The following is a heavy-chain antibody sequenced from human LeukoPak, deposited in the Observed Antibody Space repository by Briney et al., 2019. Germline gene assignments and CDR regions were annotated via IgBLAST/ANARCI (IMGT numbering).Heavy chain of an antibody. V-gene: IGHV1-2*02. CDR2: INPNSGGT. Sequence: ASVTVSFKASGYTFTDYYMHWVRQAPGQGLEWMGWINPNSGGTNYAQKFQGRVTMTRDTSISTAYMELSRLRSDDTAVYYCARGGGYSYGWATDYWGQGTLVTVSS. D-gene: IGHD5-18*01. CDR1: GYTFTDYY. J-gene: IGHJ4*02. CDR3: ARGGGYSYGWATDY.